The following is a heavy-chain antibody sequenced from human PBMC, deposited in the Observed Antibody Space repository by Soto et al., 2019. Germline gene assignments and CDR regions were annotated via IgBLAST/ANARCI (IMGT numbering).Heavy chain of an antibody. CDR3: SRYYDYTVAYY. Sequence: SETLCLTCSVSGGTISSRSYYWGWTLSPPGKGLQCIGSIYYSGSTYYTPSLKSRVTISVDTSKNQFSLKLSSVTAADTVVYYCSRYYDYTVAYYWAQGSLVTVSS. CDR1: GGTISSRSYY. CDR2: IYYSGST. J-gene: IGHJ4*02. V-gene: IGHV4-39*01. D-gene: IGHD3-16*01.